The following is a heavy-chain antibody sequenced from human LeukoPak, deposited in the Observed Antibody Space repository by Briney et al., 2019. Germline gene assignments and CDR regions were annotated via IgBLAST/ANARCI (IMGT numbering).Heavy chain of an antibody. D-gene: IGHD3-10*01. CDR3: ARRRFNYYYGSGTMDY. Sequence: SETLSLTCTVSGGSISSYYWSWIRQPPGKGLEWIGYIYYSGSTNYNPSLKSRVTISVDTSKNQFSLKLSSVTAADTAVYYCARRRFNYYYGSGTMDYWGQGTLVTVSS. CDR1: GGSISSYY. V-gene: IGHV4-59*08. J-gene: IGHJ4*02. CDR2: IYYSGST.